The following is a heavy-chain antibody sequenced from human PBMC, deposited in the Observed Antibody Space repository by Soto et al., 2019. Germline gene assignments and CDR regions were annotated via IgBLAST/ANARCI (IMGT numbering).Heavy chain of an antibody. Sequence: EEQLVESGGKLVQPGGSLRLSCEASGFTISTYWMHWVRQAPGKGLVWVSRINGDGNTASYADSVKGRFTISRDNAKDTLYLEMNSLRADDTAVYYCASPLEKGVRDAFEIWGQGTVVTVSS. CDR3: ASPLEKGVRDAFEI. V-gene: IGHV3-74*01. D-gene: IGHD1-1*01. CDR2: INGDGNTA. J-gene: IGHJ3*02. CDR1: GFTISTYW.